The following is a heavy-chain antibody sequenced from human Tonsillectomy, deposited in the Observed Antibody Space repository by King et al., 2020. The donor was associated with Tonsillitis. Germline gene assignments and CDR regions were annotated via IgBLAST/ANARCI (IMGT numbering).Heavy chain of an antibody. CDR2: IGGSGGST. CDR3: AKDRHSSGWPDEIDY. CDR1: GFTFSSYG. Sequence: VQLVESGGGLVQPGGSLRLSCAASGFTFSSYGMSWVRQAPGKGLEWVSAIGGSGGSTYHADSGKGRFTISRDNSKNTLYLQMNSLRAEDTAVYYCAKDRHSSGWPDEIDYWGQGTLVTVSS. J-gene: IGHJ4*02. V-gene: IGHV3-23*04. D-gene: IGHD6-19*01.